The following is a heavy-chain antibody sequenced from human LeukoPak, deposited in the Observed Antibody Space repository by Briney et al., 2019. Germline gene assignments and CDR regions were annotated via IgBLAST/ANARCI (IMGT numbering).Heavy chain of an antibody. D-gene: IGHD3-3*01. Sequence: SETLSLTCAVYGESLSGDYWSWIRQPPGTGLEWIGEISHGGSTKYNPSLKSRVTISIDTSKNQFSLKLSSVTAADTAVYYCARHYGFGFGYWGQGTLVTVSS. CDR3: ARHYGFGFGY. J-gene: IGHJ4*02. CDR2: ISHGGST. V-gene: IGHV4-34*01. CDR1: GESLSGDY.